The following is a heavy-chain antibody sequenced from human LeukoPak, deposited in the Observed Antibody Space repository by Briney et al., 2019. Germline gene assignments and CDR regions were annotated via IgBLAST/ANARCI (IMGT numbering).Heavy chain of an antibody. J-gene: IGHJ5*02. CDR3: ARGRPYYYGSGSPRWFDP. Sequence: SETLSLTCAVYGGSFSGYCWSWIRQPPGKGLEWIGEINHSGSTNYNPSLKSRVTISVDTSKNQFSLKLSSVTAADTAVYYCARGRPYYYGSGSPRWFDPWGQGTLVTVSS. D-gene: IGHD3-10*01. V-gene: IGHV4-34*01. CDR1: GGSFSGYC. CDR2: INHSGST.